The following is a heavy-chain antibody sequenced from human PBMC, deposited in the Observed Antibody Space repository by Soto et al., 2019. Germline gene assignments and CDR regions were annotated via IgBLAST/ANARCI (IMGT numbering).Heavy chain of an antibody. V-gene: IGHV3-11*01. J-gene: IGHJ6*02. CDR1: GFTFSDSY. CDR2: ITFSGNTV. Sequence: QVQLVESGGGLVKPGGSLRLSCAASGFTFSDSYMSWIRQAPGKGLKWISYITFSGNTVYYADSLKGRFTISRDNAKNSLYLQMNRLRAEDTAVYYCARVSWREKYGMDVWGQGTTVTVSS. CDR3: ARVSWREKYGMDV.